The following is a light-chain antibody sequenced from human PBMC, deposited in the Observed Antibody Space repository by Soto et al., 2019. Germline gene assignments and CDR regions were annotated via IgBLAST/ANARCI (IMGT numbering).Light chain of an antibody. V-gene: IGLV2-14*01. J-gene: IGLJ1*01. CDR1: SSDVGAYNY. CDR2: EVS. CDR3: SSYTSSSTPYV. Sequence: QSALTQPASVSGSPGQSITISCTGTSSDVGAYNYVSWYQHHPGKAPQLMIYEVSNRPSGVSNRFSGSKSGNTASLTISGLQAEDEADYYCSSYTSSSTPYVFGTGTKLTVL.